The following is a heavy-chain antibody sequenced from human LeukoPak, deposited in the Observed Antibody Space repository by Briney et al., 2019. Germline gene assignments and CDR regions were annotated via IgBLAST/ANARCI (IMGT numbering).Heavy chain of an antibody. D-gene: IGHD2-2*01. J-gene: IGHJ3*02. V-gene: IGHV4-59*08. CDR2: IYYSGST. CDR3: ARQTIPFIVVVPAARGGAFDI. CDR1: GGSISSYY. Sequence: SETLSLTCTVSGGSISSYYCSWIRQPPGKGLEWIGYIYYSGSTNYNPSLKSRVTISVDTSKNQFSLKLSSVTAADTAVYYCARQTIPFIVVVPAARGGAFDIWGQGTMVTVSS.